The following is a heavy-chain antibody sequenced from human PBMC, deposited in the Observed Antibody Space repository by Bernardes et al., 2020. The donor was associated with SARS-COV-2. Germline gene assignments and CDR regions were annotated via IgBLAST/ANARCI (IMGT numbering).Heavy chain of an antibody. D-gene: IGHD2-2*02. CDR2: INHNGIT. J-gene: IGHJ5*02. CDR3: ARANYCSSTSCYNSYGSGSYSWFDP. V-gene: IGHV4-34*01. Sequence: SQTLSLTCAVYGGSFSGYYWSWIRQPPGKGLEWIREINHNGITTYTPSLKSRVTISLDTSKKQFSLNLSSVTAADTAVYYCARANYCSSTSCYNSYGSGSYSWFDPWGQGTLVTVSS. CDR1: GGSFSGYY.